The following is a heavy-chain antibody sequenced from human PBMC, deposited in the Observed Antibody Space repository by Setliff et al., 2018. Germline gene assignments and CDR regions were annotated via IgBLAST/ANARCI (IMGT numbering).Heavy chain of an antibody. V-gene: IGHV1-69*10. Sequence: SVKVSCKASGGTFSSYAISWVRQAPGQGLEWMGGIIPILGIANYAQKFQGRVTLTTDTSTSTAYMELRSLTSDDSAFYYCARAPSVELVTIRTNSWFTYWGQGTLVTISS. J-gene: IGHJ4*02. CDR1: GGTFSSYA. D-gene: IGHD5-18*01. CDR3: ARAPSVELVTIRTNSWFTY. CDR2: IIPILGIA.